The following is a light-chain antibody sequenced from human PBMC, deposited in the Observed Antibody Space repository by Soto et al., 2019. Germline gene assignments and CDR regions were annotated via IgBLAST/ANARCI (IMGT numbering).Light chain of an antibody. CDR1: QNIITSY. CDR2: AAS. CDR3: QQSYSIPWT. Sequence: DIPMTQSPSSLSASVGDRVTITCRASQNIITSYLNWYQQKPGKAPKLLIYAASSLQSGVPSRFSGSGSETDFTLTISSLQPEDFATYHCQQSYSIPWTFGQGTKVEIK. V-gene: IGKV1-39*01. J-gene: IGKJ1*01.